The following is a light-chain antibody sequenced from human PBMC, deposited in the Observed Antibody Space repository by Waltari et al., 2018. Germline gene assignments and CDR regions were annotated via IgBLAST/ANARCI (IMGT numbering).Light chain of an antibody. V-gene: IGKV3-20*01. CDR2: GSS. CDR3: QHYVRLPVS. CDR1: QSVSKS. Sequence: EIVLTQSPGTPSLSQGVRATLSCRASQSVSKSLAWYQPKPGQAPRLLISGSSKRATVVPDRFSGSGSGTYFSLTISRLEPEDSAVYYCQHYVRLPVSFGQGTKVEIK. J-gene: IGKJ1*01.